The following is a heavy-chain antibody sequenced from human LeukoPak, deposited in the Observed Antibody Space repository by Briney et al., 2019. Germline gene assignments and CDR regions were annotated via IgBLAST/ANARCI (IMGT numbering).Heavy chain of an antibody. CDR1: GGSISSSSNY. Sequence: PSETLSLTCTVSGGSISSSSNYWGWIRQAPGKGLEWIGTIYYSGSTYYNPSLKSRVTISVDTSKNQFSLKLSSVTAADTAVYYCARARGYGYSYGTSVYFDYWGQGTLVTVSS. J-gene: IGHJ4*02. CDR2: IYYSGST. CDR3: ARARGYGYSYGTSVYFDY. V-gene: IGHV4-39*07. D-gene: IGHD5-18*01.